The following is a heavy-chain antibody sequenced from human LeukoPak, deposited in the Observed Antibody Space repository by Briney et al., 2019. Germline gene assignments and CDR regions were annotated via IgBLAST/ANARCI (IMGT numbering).Heavy chain of an antibody. CDR2: IKSKTDGGTT. Sequence: GGSLRLSCAASGFTFSDYYMSWICQAPGKGLEWVGRIKSKTDGGTTDYAAPVKGRFTISRDDSKNTLYLQMNSLKTEDTAVYYCTTFPVLLWFGELHDAFDIWGQGTMVTVSS. CDR1: GFTFSDYY. D-gene: IGHD3-10*01. CDR3: TTFPVLLWFGELHDAFDI. V-gene: IGHV3-15*01. J-gene: IGHJ3*02.